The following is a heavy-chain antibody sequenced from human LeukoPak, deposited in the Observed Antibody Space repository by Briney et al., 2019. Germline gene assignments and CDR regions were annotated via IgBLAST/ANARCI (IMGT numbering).Heavy chain of an antibody. D-gene: IGHD1-26*01. V-gene: IGHV4-39*07. CDR2: IYDSGSK. J-gene: IGHJ4*02. CDR3: ARERGGSYYGELDY. Sequence: SETLSLTCTVSGGSISSSSYYWGWLRQPPGMGLEWVGNIYDSGSKYYNPSLKSRVTISVDTSKNQFSLKLSPVTAADTAVYYCARERGGSYYGELDYWGQGTLVTVSS. CDR1: GGSISSSSYY.